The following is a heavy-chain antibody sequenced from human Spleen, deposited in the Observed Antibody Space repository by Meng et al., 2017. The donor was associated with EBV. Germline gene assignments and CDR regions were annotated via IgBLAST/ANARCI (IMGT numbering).Heavy chain of an antibody. V-gene: IGHV1-69*06. J-gene: IGHJ4*02. CDR3: ARDGLGPQGVINY. CDR2: IVPFSGTT. D-gene: IGHD3-10*01. CDR1: GGTFSSSA. Sequence: VQRVRAGAEVGKPGSPGKVSCKASGGTFSSSAFSWVRQAPGQGLEWMGGIVPFSGTTNYAQKFKGRVTITADKSTSTAYMELSSLRSEDTAVYYCARDGLGPQGVINYWGQGTLVTVSS.